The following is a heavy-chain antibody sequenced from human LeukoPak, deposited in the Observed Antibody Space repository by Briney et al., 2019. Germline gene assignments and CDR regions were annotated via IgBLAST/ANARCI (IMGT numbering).Heavy chain of an antibody. CDR3: ARDVVVAAPGYCMDV. CDR2: INPNSGGT. Sequence: ASVKVSCKASGYTFTGYYMHWVREAPGQGLEWMGWINPNSGGTNYAQKFQGRVTMTRDTSISTAYMELSRLRSDDTAVYYCARDVVVAAPGYCMDVWGKGTTVTVSS. D-gene: IGHD2-15*01. CDR1: GYTFTGYY. V-gene: IGHV1-2*02. J-gene: IGHJ6*03.